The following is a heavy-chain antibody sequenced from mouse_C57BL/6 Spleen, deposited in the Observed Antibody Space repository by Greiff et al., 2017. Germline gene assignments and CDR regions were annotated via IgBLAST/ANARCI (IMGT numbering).Heavy chain of an antibody. J-gene: IGHJ2*01. CDR1: GFTFSSYG. D-gene: IGHD2-5*01. CDR2: IRSGGSYT. V-gene: IGHV5-6*01. Sequence: EVHLVESGGDLVKPGGSLKLSCAASGFTFSSYGMSWVRQTPDKRLEWVATIRSGGSYTYYPDSVKGRFTISRDNAKNTLYLQMSSLKSEDTAMYYCARQAYYSNYYLDYWGQGTTLTVSS. CDR3: ARQAYYSNYYLDY.